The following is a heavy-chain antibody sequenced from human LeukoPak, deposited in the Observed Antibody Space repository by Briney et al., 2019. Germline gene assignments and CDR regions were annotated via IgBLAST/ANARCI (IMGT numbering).Heavy chain of an antibody. CDR1: GGTFSSYS. Sequence: ASVKVSCKASGGTFSSYSMNWVRQAPGKGLEWVSSISSSSSYIYYADSVKGRFTISRDNAKNSLYLQMNSLRAEDTAVYYCARDPPPSYYYDSSGYYYYWGQGTLVTVSS. CDR3: ARDPPPSYYYDSSGYYYY. J-gene: IGHJ4*02. CDR2: ISSSSSYI. D-gene: IGHD3-22*01. V-gene: IGHV3-21*01.